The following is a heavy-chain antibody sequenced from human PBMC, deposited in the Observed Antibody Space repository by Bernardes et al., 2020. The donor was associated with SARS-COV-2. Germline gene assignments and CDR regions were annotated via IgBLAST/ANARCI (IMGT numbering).Heavy chain of an antibody. Sequence: ASVKVSCKASGYTFTSYYMHWVRQAPGQGLEWMGIINPSGGSTSYAQKFQGRVTMTTDTSTSTVYMELSSLRSEDTAVYYCARGTLPDCSSTSCHPGGIFGVVIIGYYFDYWGQGTLVTVSS. CDR2: INPSGGST. D-gene: IGHD3-3*01. CDR3: ARGTLPDCSSTSCHPGGIFGVVIIGYYFDY. J-gene: IGHJ4*02. CDR1: GYTFTSYY. V-gene: IGHV1-46*03.